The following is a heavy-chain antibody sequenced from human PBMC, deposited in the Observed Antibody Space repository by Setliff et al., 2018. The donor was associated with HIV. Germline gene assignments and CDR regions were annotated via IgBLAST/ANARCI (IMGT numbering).Heavy chain of an antibody. D-gene: IGHD1-1*01. CDR1: GYSIRSGYY. CDR2: IFHSGST. CDR3: ARWMTSRINRRHLRGDWFDP. Sequence: SETLSLTCAVSGYSIRSGYYWGWIRQSPGKGLEWIGSIFHSGSTYTSPSLRSRVTMSVDTSKNQFSLNLNSVTAADTVVYYCARWMTSRINRRHLRGDWFDPWGQGSLVTVSS. V-gene: IGHV4-38-2*01. J-gene: IGHJ5*02.